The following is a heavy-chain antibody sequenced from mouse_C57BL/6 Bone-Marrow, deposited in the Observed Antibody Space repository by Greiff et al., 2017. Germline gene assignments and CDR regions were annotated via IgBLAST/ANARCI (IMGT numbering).Heavy chain of an antibody. Sequence: VQLQQSGAELVRPGASVKLSCTASGFNIKDYYMHWVKQRPEQGLEWIGRIDPEDGDTEYAPKFQGKATMTADTSSNTAYLQLSSLTSEDTAVYYCTTAAFYGSSPSYFDYWGQGTTLTVFS. D-gene: IGHD1-1*01. CDR1: GFNIKDYY. J-gene: IGHJ2*01. CDR2: IDPEDGDT. CDR3: TTAAFYGSSPSYFDY. V-gene: IGHV14-1*01.